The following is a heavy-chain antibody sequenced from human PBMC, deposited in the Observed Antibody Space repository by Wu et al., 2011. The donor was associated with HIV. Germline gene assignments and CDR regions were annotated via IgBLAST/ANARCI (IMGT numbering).Heavy chain of an antibody. J-gene: IGHJ4*02. V-gene: IGHV1-2*02. CDR2: IHPNSGDT. D-gene: IGHD1-26*01. CDR3: ARGLGGSYFRFFGY. CDR1: GYTFTAYY. Sequence: QVQLVQSGAEVKKPGASVKVSCKASGYTFTAYYIHWVRQAPGQGLEWMGWIHPNSGDTKYAQKVQGRVTMTRDTSISTAYMELSRLRSDDTAVYYCARGLGGSYFRFFGYWGQGTLVTVSS.